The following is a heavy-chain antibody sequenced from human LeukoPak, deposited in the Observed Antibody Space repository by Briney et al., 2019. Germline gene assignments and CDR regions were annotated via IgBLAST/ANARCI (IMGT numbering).Heavy chain of an antibody. CDR1: GFAFSTYA. D-gene: IGHD5/OR15-5a*01. J-gene: IGHJ4*02. Sequence: AGGSLRLSCAASGFAFSTYAMTWVRQAPEKGLQWVSTISTSGRATYYADSVEGRFTISRDNSKNTLYLQMNSLRADDTAVYYCAKARGSSVYEQFDYWGQGTQVIVSP. CDR3: AKARGSSVYEQFDY. CDR2: ISTSGRAT. V-gene: IGHV3-23*01.